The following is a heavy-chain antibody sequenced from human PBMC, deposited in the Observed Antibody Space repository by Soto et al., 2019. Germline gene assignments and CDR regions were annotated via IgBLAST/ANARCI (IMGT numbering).Heavy chain of an antibody. CDR2: INPNSGGR. J-gene: IGHJ5*02. V-gene: IGHV1-2*02. CDR1: GYTFSDYY. CDR3: ARLYDSSSYYYDP. Sequence: ASVKVSCKASGYTFSDYYTHWVRQAPGQGLEWLGWINPNSGGRKYAQKFEGRVTMTRDTSISTAYMELRRLRSDDTAVYYCARLYDSSSYYYDPWGQGTLVTVSS. D-gene: IGHD3-22*01.